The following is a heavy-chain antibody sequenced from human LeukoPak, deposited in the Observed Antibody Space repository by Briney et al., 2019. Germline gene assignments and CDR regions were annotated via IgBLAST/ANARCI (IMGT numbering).Heavy chain of an antibody. CDR2: ISSSGSTI. V-gene: IGHV3-48*04. J-gene: IGHJ4*02. Sequence: PGGSLRLSCAASGFTFSSYWMSWVRQAPGKGLEWVSYISSSGSTIYYADSVKGRFTISRDNAKNSLYLQMNSLRAEDTAVYYCARVEVVVPSDYWGQGTLVTVSS. CDR1: GFTFSSYW. D-gene: IGHD2-15*01. CDR3: ARVEVVVPSDY.